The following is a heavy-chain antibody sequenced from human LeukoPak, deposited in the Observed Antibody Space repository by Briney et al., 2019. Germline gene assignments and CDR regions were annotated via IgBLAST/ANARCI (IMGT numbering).Heavy chain of an antibody. D-gene: IGHD6-19*01. CDR2: IKQDGSEK. CDR1: GFTFSSYW. Sequence: PGGSLRLSCAASGFTFSSYWMSWVRQAPGKGLEWVANIKQDGSEKYYVDSMKGRLTISRDNSKNTLYLQMNSLRAEDTAVYYCARILDSAWGELGYWGQGTLVTVSS. J-gene: IGHJ4*02. CDR3: ARILDSAWGELGY. V-gene: IGHV3-7*01.